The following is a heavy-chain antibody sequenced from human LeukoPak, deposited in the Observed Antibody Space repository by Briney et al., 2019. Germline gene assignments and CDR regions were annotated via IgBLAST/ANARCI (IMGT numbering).Heavy chain of an antibody. D-gene: IGHD1-7*01. Sequence: GGSLRLSCAASGFTFSSYSINWVRQAPGKGLEWVSSIYSSSSYIYYADSVKGRFTISRDNAKNSLFLQMNSLRVEDTAVYYCARPGITGTMGYGAFDIWGQGTRVTVSS. CDR1: GFTFSSYS. CDR2: IYSSSSYI. J-gene: IGHJ3*02. CDR3: ARPGITGTMGYGAFDI. V-gene: IGHV3-21*01.